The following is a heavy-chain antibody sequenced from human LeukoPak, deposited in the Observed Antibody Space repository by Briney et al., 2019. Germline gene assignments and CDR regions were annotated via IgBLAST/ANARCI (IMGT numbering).Heavy chain of an antibody. CDR3: ARDSMVRKIDY. J-gene: IGHJ4*02. Sequence: PSETLSLTCAVSGYSISSGYYWGWIRQPPGKGLEWIGSIYHSGSTYYNPSLKSRVTISVDTSKNQFSLKLSSVTAADTAVYYCARDSMVRKIDYWGQGTPVTVSS. CDR2: IYHSGST. CDR1: GYSISSGYY. V-gene: IGHV4-38-2*02. D-gene: IGHD3-10*01.